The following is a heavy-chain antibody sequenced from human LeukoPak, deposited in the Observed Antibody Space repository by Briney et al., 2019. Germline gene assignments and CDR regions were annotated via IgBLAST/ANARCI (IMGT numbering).Heavy chain of an antibody. Sequence: ASVKVSCKASGYTFTSYATHWVRQAPGQRLEWMGWINAGNGNTKYSQKFQGRVTITRDTSASTAYMELSSLRSEDTAVYYCARDRSSSWYNWFDPWGQGTLVTVSS. CDR2: INAGNGNT. D-gene: IGHD6-13*01. CDR3: ARDRSSSWYNWFDP. J-gene: IGHJ5*02. CDR1: GYTFTSYA. V-gene: IGHV1-3*01.